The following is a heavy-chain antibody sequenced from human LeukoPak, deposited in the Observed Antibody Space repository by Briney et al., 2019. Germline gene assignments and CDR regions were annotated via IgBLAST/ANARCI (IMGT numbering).Heavy chain of an antibody. D-gene: IGHD3-22*01. J-gene: IGHJ4*02. CDR3: AKAVYDSSGSFDF. CDR1: GFSFSTYA. V-gene: IGHV3-23*01. CDR2: ISGSGGSP. Sequence: PGGSLRLSCVASGFSFSTYAMTWVRRAPGKGLEWVSGISGSGGSPYYADSVKGRFTISRDTSKNTLYLQMNSLRAEDTAVYYCAKAVYDSSGSFDFWGQGTLVTVSS.